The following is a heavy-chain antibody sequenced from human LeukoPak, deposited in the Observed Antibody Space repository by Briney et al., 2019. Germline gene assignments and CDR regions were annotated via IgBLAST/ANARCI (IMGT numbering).Heavy chain of an antibody. V-gene: IGHV1-2*02. CDR3: ARGGEGYSYGYRNWFDP. D-gene: IGHD5-18*01. J-gene: IGHJ5*02. Sequence: ASVKVSCKASGYTFTDYYIHWVRQAPGQGLEWMGWINPAGGGTNYAQNFQGRVTMTSDTSISTAYMELSRLRSDDTAVYYCARGGEGYSYGYRNWFDPWGQGSLVAVSS. CDR2: INPAGGGT. CDR1: GYTFTDYY.